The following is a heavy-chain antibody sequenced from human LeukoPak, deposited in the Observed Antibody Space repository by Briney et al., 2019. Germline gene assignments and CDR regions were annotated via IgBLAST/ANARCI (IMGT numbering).Heavy chain of an antibody. CDR1: GGSISSYY. D-gene: IGHD3-10*01. V-gene: IGHV4-4*07. J-gene: IGHJ6*02. CDR2: IYTSGST. CDR3: ARGPLGEGGSGSYKISNYYYYGMDV. Sequence: SETLSLTCTVSGGSISSYYWSRIRQPAGKGLEWIGRIYTSGSTNYNPSLKSRVTMSVDTSKNQFSLKLSSVTAADTAVYYCARGPLGEGGSGSYKISNYYYYGMDVWGQGTTVTVSS.